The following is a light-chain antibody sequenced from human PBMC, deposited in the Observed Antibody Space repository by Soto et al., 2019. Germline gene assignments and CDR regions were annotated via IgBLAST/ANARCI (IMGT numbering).Light chain of an antibody. V-gene: IGLV1-40*01. CDR3: QSYDSSLSASV. Sequence: QSVLTQPPSVSGAPGQRVTISCTGSSSNIGAGFDVNWYQHLPGTAPRVLIYGNSNRPSGVPDRFSGSKSGTSASLAITGLQAEDEAGYYCQSYDSSLSASVFGGGTKVTVL. CDR2: GNS. CDR1: SSNIGAGFD. J-gene: IGLJ2*01.